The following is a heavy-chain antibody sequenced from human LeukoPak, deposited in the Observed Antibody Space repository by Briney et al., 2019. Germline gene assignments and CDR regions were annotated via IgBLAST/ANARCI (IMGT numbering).Heavy chain of an antibody. CDR2: INPNSGGK. Sequence: GASVKVTRKASGYTFTDYYMHWLRQPPGQGLDWMGWINPNSGGKNYAQKFQGGVTMTRDTHISTAYMALTRRRSDDTPVFYCVREEVIGAAGPTLDYWGRGALVSVSS. V-gene: IGHV1-2*02. D-gene: IGHD6-13*01. CDR1: GYTFTDYY. CDR3: VREEVIGAAGPTLDY. J-gene: IGHJ4*02.